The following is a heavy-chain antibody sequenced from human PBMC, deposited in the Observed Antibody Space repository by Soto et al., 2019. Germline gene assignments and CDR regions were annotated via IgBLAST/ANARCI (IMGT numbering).Heavy chain of an antibody. V-gene: IGHV4-39*01. Sequence: QLQLQESGPGLVKPSETLSLTCTVSGGSISSSSYYWGWIRQPPGKGLEWIGSIYYSGSTYYNPSLKSRVTISVDTSKNQFSLKLSSVTAADTAVYYCASHSGSYFVSDYWGQGTLVTVSS. CDR3: ASHSGSYFVSDY. J-gene: IGHJ4*02. CDR2: IYYSGST. D-gene: IGHD1-26*01. CDR1: GGSISSSSYY.